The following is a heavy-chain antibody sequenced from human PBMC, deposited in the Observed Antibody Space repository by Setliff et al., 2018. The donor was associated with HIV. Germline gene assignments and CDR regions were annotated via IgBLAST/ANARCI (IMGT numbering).Heavy chain of an antibody. CDR1: GGTFSLYA. J-gene: IGHJ5*02. CDR3: ARDQATGYEKVWFSWIDP. V-gene: IGHV1-69*13. Sequence: ASVKVSCKASGGTFSLYAINWVRQTPGQGLEWMGGIIPIFNTANYAQKFQGRVTITADGSTSTAYMELSSLRFEDTATYYCARDQATGYEKVWFSWIDPWGQGTLVTVSS. CDR2: IIPIFNTA. D-gene: IGHD5-12*01.